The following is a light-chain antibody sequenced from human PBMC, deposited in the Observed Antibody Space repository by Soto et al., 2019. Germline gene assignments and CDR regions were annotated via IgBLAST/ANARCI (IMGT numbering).Light chain of an antibody. CDR2: SNN. J-gene: IGLJ2*01. Sequence: QSVLPQPPSASGTPGQRVTISFSGSSSNIGSNTVNWYQQLPGTAPKLLIYSNNQRPSGVPDRFSGSKSGTSASLAISGLQSEDEADYYCAAWDDSFVVFGGGTKVTVL. V-gene: IGLV1-44*01. CDR1: SSNIGSNT. CDR3: AAWDDSFVV.